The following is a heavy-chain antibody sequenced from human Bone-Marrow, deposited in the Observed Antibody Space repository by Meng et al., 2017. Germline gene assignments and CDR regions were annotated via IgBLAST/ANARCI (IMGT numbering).Heavy chain of an antibody. CDR2: ISHDGKNE. Sequence: GESLKISCGASGFTFSSYVMHWVRQAPGKGLEGVAVISHDGKNEYYADFVKGRFTISRDNSVNTVYLQLNSLRPEDTAVYYCARDRKWDYGDYHYYYGMDVWGQGTTVTVSS. CDR3: ARDRKWDYGDYHYYYGMDV. CDR1: GFTFSSYV. D-gene: IGHD4-17*01. V-gene: IGHV3-30*01. J-gene: IGHJ6*02.